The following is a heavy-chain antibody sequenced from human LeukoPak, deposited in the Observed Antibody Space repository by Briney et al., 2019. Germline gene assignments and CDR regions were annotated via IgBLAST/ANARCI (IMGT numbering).Heavy chain of an antibody. CDR3: ARGPYYYDSSGYYYVGYFDY. V-gene: IGHV1-2*02. CDR2: INPNSGGT. Sequence: ASVKVSCKASGYTFTGYYMHWVRQAPGQGLEWMGRINPNSGGTNYGQKFQGRVTMTRDTSISTAYMELSRLRSDDTAVYYCARGPYYYDSSGYYYVGYFDYWGQGTLVTVSS. J-gene: IGHJ4*02. D-gene: IGHD3-22*01. CDR1: GYTFTGYY.